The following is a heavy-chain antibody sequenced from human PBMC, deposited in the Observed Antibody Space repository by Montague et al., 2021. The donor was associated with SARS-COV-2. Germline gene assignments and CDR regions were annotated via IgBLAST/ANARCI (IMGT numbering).Heavy chain of an antibody. CDR2: IYYSGST. D-gene: IGHD3-3*01. CDR3: AGLGSPRITIFGVVTHNWFDP. Sequence: SETLSLTCTVSGGSISSSSYYWGWISQPPGKGLEWIGSIYYSGSTYYNPSLKSRVTISVDTSKNQFSLKLSSVTAADTAVYYCAGLGSPRITIFGVVTHNWFDPWGQGTLVTVSS. CDR1: GGSISSSSYY. V-gene: IGHV4-39*01. J-gene: IGHJ5*02.